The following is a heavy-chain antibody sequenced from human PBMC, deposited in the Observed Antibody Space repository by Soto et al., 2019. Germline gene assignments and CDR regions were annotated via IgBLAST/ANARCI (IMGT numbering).Heavy chain of an antibody. J-gene: IGHJ4*02. V-gene: IGHV1-46*01. CDR1: GYTFTSYY. Sequence: GASVKVSCKASGYTFTSYYMHWVRQAPGQGLEWMGIINPSGGSTSYAQKFQGRVTMTRDTSTSTVYMELSSLRSEDTAVYYCARDTFNRDYYDSSGYYVFDYWGQGTLVTVSS. CDR3: ARDTFNRDYYDSSGYYVFDY. CDR2: INPSGGST. D-gene: IGHD3-22*01.